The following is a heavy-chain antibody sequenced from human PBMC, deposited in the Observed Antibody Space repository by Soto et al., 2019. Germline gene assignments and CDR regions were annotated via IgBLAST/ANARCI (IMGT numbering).Heavy chain of an antibody. Sequence: GGSLRLSCAASGFTFDDYAMHWVRQAPGKGLEWVSGISWNSGSIGYADSVKGRFTISRDNAKNSLYLQMNSLRAEDTALYYCAKDRGEYSSGWFDYWGQGTLVTVSS. D-gene: IGHD6-19*01. J-gene: IGHJ4*02. CDR2: ISWNSGSI. V-gene: IGHV3-9*01. CDR1: GFTFDDYA. CDR3: AKDRGEYSSGWFDY.